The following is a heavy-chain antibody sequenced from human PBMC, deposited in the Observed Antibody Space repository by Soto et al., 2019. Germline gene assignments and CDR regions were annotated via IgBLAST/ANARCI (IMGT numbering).Heavy chain of an antibody. V-gene: IGHV1-69*01. CDR2: IIPMFGTP. J-gene: IGHJ4*02. Sequence: SSVQVSCEASGVPFNRQDMRWGRQAPGQGLEWMGGIIPMFGTPHYAEKFQDRVTTTADESTGTDYLELSSMTSEHTAVYYGDTCEGRDGYSFDYWGPGTLVTVSS. CDR1: GVPFNRQD. CDR3: DTCEGRDGYSFDY. D-gene: IGHD5-12*01.